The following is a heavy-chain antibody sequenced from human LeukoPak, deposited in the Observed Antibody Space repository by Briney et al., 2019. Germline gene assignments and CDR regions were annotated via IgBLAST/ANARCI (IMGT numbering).Heavy chain of an antibody. CDR2: LYYSGIT. J-gene: IGHJ4*02. Sequence: SETLSLTCTVSGGSISSSSYYWGWIRQPPGKGLEWIGSLYYSGITYYNPSLKSRITISVDTSKNQFSLKLSSVTAADTAVYYCARLNKDYWGQGTLVTVSS. CDR3: ARLNKDY. CDR1: GGSISSSSYY. D-gene: IGHD1/OR15-1a*01. V-gene: IGHV4-39*01.